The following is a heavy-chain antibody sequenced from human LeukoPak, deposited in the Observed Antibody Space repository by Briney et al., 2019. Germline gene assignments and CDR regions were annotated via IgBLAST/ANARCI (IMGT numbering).Heavy chain of an antibody. CDR1: GYTFTGYY. CDR3: ARDLTILGYCSGGSCYSGLGY. Sequence: GASVKVSCKASGYTFTGYYMHWVRQAPGQGLEWMGWINPNSGGTNYAQKFQGRVTMTRDTSISTAYMELSRLRSDDTAVYYCARDLTILGYCSGGSCYSGLGYWGQGTLVTVSS. D-gene: IGHD2-15*01. J-gene: IGHJ4*02. CDR2: INPNSGGT. V-gene: IGHV1-2*02.